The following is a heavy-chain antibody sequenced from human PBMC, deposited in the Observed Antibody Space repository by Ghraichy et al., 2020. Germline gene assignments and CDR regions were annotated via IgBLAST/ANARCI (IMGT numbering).Heavy chain of an antibody. Sequence: SETLSLTCTVSGGSISSYYWSWIRQPAGKGLEWIGRIYTSGSTNYNPSLKSRVTMSVDTSKNRFSLKLSSVTAADTAVYYCARDMTTWGSSPRNWYFDLWGRGTLVTVSS. CDR1: GGSISSYY. J-gene: IGHJ2*01. D-gene: IGHD3-16*01. CDR2: IYTSGST. CDR3: ARDMTTWGSSPRNWYFDL. V-gene: IGHV4-4*07.